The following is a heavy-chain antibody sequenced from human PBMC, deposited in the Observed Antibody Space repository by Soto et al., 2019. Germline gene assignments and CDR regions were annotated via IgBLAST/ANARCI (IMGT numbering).Heavy chain of an antibody. CDR3: ARAVTRYCISTSCYAYFDY. CDR1: GGSISSGGYS. D-gene: IGHD2-2*01. CDR2: IYHSGST. V-gene: IGHV4-30-2*01. J-gene: IGHJ4*02. Sequence: SETLSLTCAVSGGSISSGGYSWSWIRQPPGKGLEWIGYIYHSGSTYYNPSLKSRVTISVDRSKNQFSLKLSSVTAADTAVYYCARAVTRYCISTSCYAYFDYWGQGTLVTVS.